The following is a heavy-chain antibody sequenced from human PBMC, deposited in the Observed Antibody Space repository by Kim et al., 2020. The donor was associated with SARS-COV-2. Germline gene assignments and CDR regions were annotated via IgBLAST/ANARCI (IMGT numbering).Heavy chain of an antibody. CDR2: T. D-gene: IGHD2-8*02. Sequence: TRYSPSFPGQVTISADKSISTAYLQWSSLKASDTAMYYCARTGGLYFDYWGQGTLVTVSS. CDR3: ARTGGLYFDY. J-gene: IGHJ4*02. V-gene: IGHV5-51*01.